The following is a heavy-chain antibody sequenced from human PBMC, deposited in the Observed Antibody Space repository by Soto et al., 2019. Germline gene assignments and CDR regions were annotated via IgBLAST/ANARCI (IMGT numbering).Heavy chain of an antibody. D-gene: IGHD6-19*01. CDR2: ISHDSRDK. V-gene: IGHV3-30*03. CDR3: ALTRRSPLLDVPGPGFEP. CDR1: GLSFRNFG. Sequence: QVQLVESGGGVVQPGTSLRLSCAASGLSFRNFGIHWVRQAPGKGLQWLAVISHDSRDKRFADSMQGRIDISRDNSRNTLYLERSSLRPEHTALYSCALTRRSPLLDVPGPGFEPWGRGTLVTVSS. J-gene: IGHJ5*02.